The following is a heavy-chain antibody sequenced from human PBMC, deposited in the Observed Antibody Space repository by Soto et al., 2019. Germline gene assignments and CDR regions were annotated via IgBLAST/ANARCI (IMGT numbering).Heavy chain of an antibody. CDR2: ISGSGGST. D-gene: IGHD3-22*01. V-gene: IGHV3-23*01. J-gene: IGHJ4*02. CDR3: AHRNYYESRGYYYYFDY. CDR1: GFTFSSYV. Sequence: EVQLLESGGGLVQPGGSLRLSFAASGFTFSSYVMSWVRQAPGKGLEWVSGISGSGGSTYYADSVKGRFTISRDNSKNTLYLQMNSLRAEDTAVYYCAHRNYYESRGYYYYFDYWGQGTLVTVSS.